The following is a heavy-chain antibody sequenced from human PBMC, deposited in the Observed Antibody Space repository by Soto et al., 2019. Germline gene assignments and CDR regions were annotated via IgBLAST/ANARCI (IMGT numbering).Heavy chain of an antibody. Sequence: GASVKVSCKASGYTFTNFGISWVRQAPGQRLEWMGWISAYNGNTNYAQKLQERVTITTDSSTSTAYMDLRSLRSDDTAVYYCARGETGPRYYYYYGMDVWGQGTTVTVSS. V-gene: IGHV1-18*01. J-gene: IGHJ6*02. CDR3: ARGETGPRYYYYYGMDV. D-gene: IGHD1-26*01. CDR2: ISAYNGNT. CDR1: GYTFTNFG.